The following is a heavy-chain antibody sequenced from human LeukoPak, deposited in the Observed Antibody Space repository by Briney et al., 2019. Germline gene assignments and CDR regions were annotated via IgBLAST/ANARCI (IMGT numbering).Heavy chain of an antibody. CDR3: ARDWTSEGVVVAVWAYYYYGMDV. J-gene: IGHJ6*02. CDR1: GYTFTSYG. Sequence: ASVKVSCKASGYTFTSYGISWVRQAPGQGLEWMGWISAYNGNTNYAQKLQGRVTMTTDTSTSTAYMELRSLRSDGTAVYYCARDWTSEGVVVAVWAYYYYGMDVWGQGTTVTVSS. D-gene: IGHD2-15*01. CDR2: ISAYNGNT. V-gene: IGHV1-18*01.